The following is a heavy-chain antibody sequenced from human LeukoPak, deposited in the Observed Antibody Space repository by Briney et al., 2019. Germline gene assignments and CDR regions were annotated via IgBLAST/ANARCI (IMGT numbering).Heavy chain of an antibody. CDR1: IRLISRYY. J-gene: IGHJ4*02. CDR3: ARGSVLRYFDC. V-gene: IGHV4-59*07. CDR2: IYYSGST. D-gene: IGHD3-9*01. Sequence: SDTVSLLCTVSIRLISRYYWSCIRHPPGKGLEWIGYIYYSGSTNYNPSLKSRVTMSVDTSKNQFSLKLSSVTAADTAVYYCARGSVLRYFDCWGQGTLVTVSS.